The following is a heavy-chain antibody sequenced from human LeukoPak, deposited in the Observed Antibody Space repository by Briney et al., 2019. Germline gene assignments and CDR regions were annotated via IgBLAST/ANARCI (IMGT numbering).Heavy chain of an antibody. J-gene: IGHJ3*02. CDR2: INPNSGGT. V-gene: IGHV1-2*02. CDR3: ARDGYFPRHDAFDI. Sequence: GASVKVSCKASGYTFSSYGISWVRQAPGQGLEWMGWINPNSGGTNYAQKFQGRVTMTRDTSISTAYMELSRLRSDDTAVYYRARDGYFPRHDAFDIWGQGTMVTVSS. CDR1: GYTFSSYG. D-gene: IGHD2/OR15-2a*01.